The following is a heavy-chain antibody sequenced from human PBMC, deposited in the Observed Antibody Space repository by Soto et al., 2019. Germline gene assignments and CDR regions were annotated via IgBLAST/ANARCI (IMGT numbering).Heavy chain of an antibody. CDR2: IYYSGST. D-gene: IGHD3-22*01. CDR3: ARHGYYDSSGYYFDY. CDR1: GGAIISSSYY. V-gene: IGHV4-39*01. Sequence: SETLSLTCTVSGGAIISSSYYWFCIRQPPGKGLELIGSIYYSGSTYYNPSLKSRVTISVDTSKNQFSLKLSSVTAADTAVYYCARHGYYDSSGYYFDYWGQGTLVTVSS. J-gene: IGHJ4*02.